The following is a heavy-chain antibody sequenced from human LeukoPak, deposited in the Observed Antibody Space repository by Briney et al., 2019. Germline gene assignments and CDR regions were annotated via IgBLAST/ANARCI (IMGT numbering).Heavy chain of an antibody. Sequence: PGGSLRLSCVPSGFSFSNYAMSWVRQAPGKGLEWVSCISGSGGSTHYADSVKGRFTISRDKTKNTLYLQMNSLRAEDTAVYYCAKSSYYDASGYYREYYFDYWGQGTLVTVSS. D-gene: IGHD3-22*01. CDR2: ISGSGGST. CDR3: AKSSYYDASGYYREYYFDY. V-gene: IGHV3-23*01. CDR1: GFSFSNYA. J-gene: IGHJ4*02.